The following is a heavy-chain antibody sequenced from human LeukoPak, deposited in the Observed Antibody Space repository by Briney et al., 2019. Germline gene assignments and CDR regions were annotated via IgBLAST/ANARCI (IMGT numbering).Heavy chain of an antibody. J-gene: IGHJ4*02. CDR3: ARVGGVGATGDYFDY. Sequence: PSETLSLTCAVYGGSFSGYYWSWIRQPPGKGLEWIGEINHSGSTNYNPSLKSRVTISVDTSKNQFSLKLSSVTAADTAVYDCARVGGVGATGDYFDYWGQGTLVTVSS. CDR1: GGSFSGYY. D-gene: IGHD1-26*01. V-gene: IGHV4-34*01. CDR2: INHSGST.